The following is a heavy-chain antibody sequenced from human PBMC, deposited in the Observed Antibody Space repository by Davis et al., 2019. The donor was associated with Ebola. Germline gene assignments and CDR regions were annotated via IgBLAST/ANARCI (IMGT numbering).Heavy chain of an antibody. CDR2: TYYKSKWYN. CDR3: ARGWQRSGMDV. D-gene: IGHD6-19*01. CDR1: GDSVSGSSGA. J-gene: IGHJ6*02. Sequence: PSETLSLTCAISGDSVSGSSGAWNWIRQSPSRGLEWLGRTYYKSKWYNDSAPSVRGRITINPDTSQNRFSLQLNSVTPEDTAVYYCARGWQRSGMDVWGQGTTVTVSS. V-gene: IGHV6-1*01.